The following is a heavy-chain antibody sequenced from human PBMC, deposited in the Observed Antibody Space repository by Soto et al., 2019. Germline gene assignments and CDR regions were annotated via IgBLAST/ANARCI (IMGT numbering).Heavy chain of an antibody. Sequence: ASVKVSCKAFGYTFTSYDINWVRQATGQGLEWMGWMNPNSGNTGYAQKFQGRVTMTRNTSISTAYMELSSLRSEDTAVYYCARGLGRYYDFWSGSNWFDPWGQGTLVTVPS. CDR3: ARGLGRYYDFWSGSNWFDP. J-gene: IGHJ5*02. D-gene: IGHD3-3*01. CDR1: GYTFTSYD. CDR2: MNPNSGNT. V-gene: IGHV1-8*01.